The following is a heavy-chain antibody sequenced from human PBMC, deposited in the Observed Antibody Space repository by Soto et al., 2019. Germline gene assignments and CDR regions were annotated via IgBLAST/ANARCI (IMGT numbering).Heavy chain of an antibody. CDR2: IYWDDDK. Sequence: HITLKESGHTLVKPTRPLTLTCTFSGFALSTSGVGVCWIRQPPGKDLEWLTLIYWDDDKRYSPSLKSRLTVTKDTSRNQVVLTLTNMDPLDTGTYYCAHRSGVDFDNWGQGTLVTVSS. V-gene: IGHV2-5*02. CDR1: GFALSTSGVG. D-gene: IGHD2-8*01. CDR3: AHRSGVDFDN. J-gene: IGHJ4*02.